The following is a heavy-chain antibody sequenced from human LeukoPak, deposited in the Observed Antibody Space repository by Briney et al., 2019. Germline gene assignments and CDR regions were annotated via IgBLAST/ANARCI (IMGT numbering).Heavy chain of an antibody. Sequence: SETLSLTCAVYGGSFSGYYWSWIRQPPGKGLEWIGEINHSGSTNYNPSLKSRVTISVDTSKNQFSLKLTSVTAADTAMYYCARGGAAAGTGYYYYYMDVWGKGTTVTISS. J-gene: IGHJ6*03. D-gene: IGHD6-13*01. CDR3: ARGGAAAGTGYYYYYMDV. CDR1: GGSFSGYY. CDR2: INHSGST. V-gene: IGHV4-34*01.